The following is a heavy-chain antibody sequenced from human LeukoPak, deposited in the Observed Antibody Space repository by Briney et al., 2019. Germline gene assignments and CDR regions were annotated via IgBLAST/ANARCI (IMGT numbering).Heavy chain of an antibody. CDR3: ARRRSSDYYYYFLDV. V-gene: IGHV4-39*07. D-gene: IGHD2-2*01. J-gene: IGHJ6*03. Sequence: SETLSLTCTVSGGSISSNSYFWGWIRQPPGKGLEWIGSIYYSGSTYYNPSLKSRVIISVDTSKNQFSLQLSSVTTADTAVYYCARRRSSDYYYYFLDVWGKGTTVTISS. CDR1: GGSISSNSYF. CDR2: IYYSGST.